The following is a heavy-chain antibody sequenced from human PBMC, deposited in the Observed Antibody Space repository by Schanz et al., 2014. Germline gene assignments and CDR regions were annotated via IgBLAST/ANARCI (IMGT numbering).Heavy chain of an antibody. J-gene: IGHJ6*02. V-gene: IGHV1-46*03. CDR1: GYTFTTYY. CDR3: ASDTMGGNFGLDV. Sequence: QVQLVQSGAEVKKPGASVKVSCKASGYTFTTYYIHWVRQAPGQGLEWMGMINPSGGTTKYAQRFQGRVTMTWDTSTSPVSMELSSLRSEDTAVYYCASDTMGGNFGLDVWGQGTTVTVSS. D-gene: IGHD3-10*01. CDR2: INPSGGTT.